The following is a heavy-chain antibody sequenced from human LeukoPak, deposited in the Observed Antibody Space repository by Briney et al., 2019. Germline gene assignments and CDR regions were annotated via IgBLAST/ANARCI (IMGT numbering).Heavy chain of an antibody. J-gene: IGHJ6*02. D-gene: IGHD4-17*01. V-gene: IGHV4-59*01. CDR1: GGSISSYY. CDR2: IYYSGST. Sequence: SETLSLTCTVSGGSISSYYWSWIRQPPGKGLEWIGYIYYSGSTNYNPSLKSRVTISVDTSKNQFSLKLSSVTAADTAVYYCARGDDYGLSYYYGMDVWGQGTTVTVSS. CDR3: ARGDDYGLSYYYGMDV.